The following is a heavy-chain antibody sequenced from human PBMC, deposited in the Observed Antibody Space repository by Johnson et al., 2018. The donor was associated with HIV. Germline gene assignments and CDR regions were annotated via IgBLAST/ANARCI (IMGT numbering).Heavy chain of an antibody. V-gene: IGHV3-7*01. CDR3: AREGSGWYDAFDI. Sequence: VQLVESGGGLGQPGGSLRLSCAASGFTFSSYWMSWVRQAPGKGLEWVANIKQDGSEKYYVDSVKGRFTISRDNAKNSLYLQMNSLRAEDTAVYYCAREGSGWYDAFDIWGQGTMVTVSS. CDR1: GFTFSSYW. D-gene: IGHD6-19*01. J-gene: IGHJ3*02. CDR2: IKQDGSEK.